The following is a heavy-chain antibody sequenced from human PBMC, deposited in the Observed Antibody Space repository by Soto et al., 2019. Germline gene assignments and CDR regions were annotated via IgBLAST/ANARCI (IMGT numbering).Heavy chain of an antibody. D-gene: IGHD3-9*01. CDR3: ARDLGGLRYFDWSFDY. CDR1: GYTFTSYG. Sequence: ASVKVSCKASGYTFTSYGISWVRQAPGQGLEWMGWISAYNGNTNYAQKLQGRVTMTTDTSTSTAYMELRSLRSDDTAVYYCARDLGGLRYFDWSFDYWGQGTLVTVSS. CDR2: ISAYNGNT. J-gene: IGHJ4*02. V-gene: IGHV1-18*01.